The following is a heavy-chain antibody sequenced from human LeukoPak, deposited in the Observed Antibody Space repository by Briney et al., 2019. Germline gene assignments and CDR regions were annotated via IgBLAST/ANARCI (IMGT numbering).Heavy chain of an antibody. CDR1: GFTFSSYG. CDR2: ISYDGSNK. CDR3: AKGGSSSWFFDY. V-gene: IGHV3-30*18. J-gene: IGHJ4*02. D-gene: IGHD6-13*01. Sequence: GGSLRLSCAASGFTFSSYGMHWVRQAPGKGLEWVAVISYDGSNKYYADSVKGRFTISRDNSKNTLYLQMNSPRAEDTAVYYCAKGGSSSWFFDYWGQGTLVTVSS.